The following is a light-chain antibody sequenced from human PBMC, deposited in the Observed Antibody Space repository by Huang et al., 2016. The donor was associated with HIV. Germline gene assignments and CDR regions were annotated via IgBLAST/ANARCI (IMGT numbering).Light chain of an antibody. CDR1: ESVGRT. CDR2: GAS. V-gene: IGKV3-15*01. J-gene: IGKJ5*01. CDR3: QQYNNWPPVT. Sequence: EMVLTQSPATLSVSPGQRVTLSCRASESVGRTLAWYQQKPGQAPRLRIYGASTRATGIPASFNARGSGTEFTLTISSLQSEDLAVYYRQQYNNWPPVTFGQGTRLEIK.